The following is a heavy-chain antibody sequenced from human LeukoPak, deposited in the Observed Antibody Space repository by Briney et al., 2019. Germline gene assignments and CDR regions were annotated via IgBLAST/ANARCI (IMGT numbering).Heavy chain of an antibody. D-gene: IGHD4-17*01. CDR2: IYYSGST. Sequence: TSETLSLTCTVSGGSISGYYWTWIRQPPGKGLEYIGYIYYSGSTNHNPSLKSRVTISVDTSKNQFSLKLSSVTAADTAVYYCARQRDYGDYYFDYWGQGTLVTVSS. J-gene: IGHJ4*02. V-gene: IGHV4-59*08. CDR3: ARQRDYGDYYFDY. CDR1: GGSISGYY.